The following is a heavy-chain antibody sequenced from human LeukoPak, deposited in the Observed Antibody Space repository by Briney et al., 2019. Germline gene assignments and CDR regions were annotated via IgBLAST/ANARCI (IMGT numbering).Heavy chain of an antibody. CDR3: ARDNGGGGRGLEAFDI. J-gene: IGHJ3*02. CDR2: IWYDGSNK. D-gene: IGHD2-21*01. Sequence: GGSLRLSCAASGFTFSSHWMHWVRQAPGKGLEWVAVIWYDGSNKYYAESVKGRFTISRDNSKNTLYLQMNRLRAEDTAVYYCARDNGGGGRGLEAFDIWGQGTMVTVSS. CDR1: GFTFSSHW. V-gene: IGHV3-33*08.